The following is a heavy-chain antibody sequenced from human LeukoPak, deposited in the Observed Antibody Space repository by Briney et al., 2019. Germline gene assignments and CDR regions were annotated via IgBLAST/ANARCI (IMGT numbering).Heavy chain of an antibody. Sequence: PSETLSLTCTVSGYSISSGYYWGWIRQPPGKGLEWIGSIYHSGSTYYNPSLKSRVTISVDTSKNQFSLKLSSVTAADTAVYYCARVLVVGGATPSYFDYWGQGTLVTVSS. J-gene: IGHJ4*02. CDR2: IYHSGST. CDR3: ARVLVVGGATPSYFDY. CDR1: GYSISSGYY. D-gene: IGHD1-26*01. V-gene: IGHV4-38-2*02.